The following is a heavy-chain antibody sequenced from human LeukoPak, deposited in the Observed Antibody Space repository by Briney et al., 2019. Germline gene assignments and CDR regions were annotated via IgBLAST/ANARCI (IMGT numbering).Heavy chain of an antibody. CDR3: AREGDYDSSGYYQDEFDY. J-gene: IGHJ4*02. CDR1: GFTVSSNY. CDR2: IYSGGST. D-gene: IGHD3-22*01. V-gene: IGHV3-53*01. Sequence: PGGSLRLSCAASGFTVSSNYMSWVRQAPGKGLEWVSVIYSGGSTYYADSVKGRFTISRDNAKNSLYLQMNSLRAEDTAVYYCAREGDYDSSGYYQDEFDYWGQGTLVTVSS.